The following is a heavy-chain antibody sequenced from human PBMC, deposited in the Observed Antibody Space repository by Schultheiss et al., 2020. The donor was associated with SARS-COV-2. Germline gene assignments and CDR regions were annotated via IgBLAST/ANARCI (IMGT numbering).Heavy chain of an antibody. CDR1: GGSISSGDYY. CDR2: IYYSGST. J-gene: IGHJ5*02. Sequence: SQTLSLTCTVSGGSISSGDYYWSWIRQPPGKGLEWIGYIYYSGSTNYNPSLKSRVTISVDTSKNQFSLKLSSVTAADTAVYYCAREGGSYYYDSSGSNWFDPWGQGTLVTVSS. CDR3: AREGGSYYYDSSGSNWFDP. V-gene: IGHV4-61*08. D-gene: IGHD3-22*01.